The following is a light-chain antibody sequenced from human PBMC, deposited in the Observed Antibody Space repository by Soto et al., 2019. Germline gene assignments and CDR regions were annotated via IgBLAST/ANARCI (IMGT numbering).Light chain of an antibody. CDR3: CSSAPESTYV. CDR2: EVS. J-gene: IGLJ1*01. CDR1: SSDVGGYNY. V-gene: IGLV2-14*01. Sequence: QSALTQPASLSGSPGQSITISCTGTSSDVGGYNYVSWYQQHPGKAPKLMIYEVSNRPSGVSNRFSGSKSGNTASLTISGLQAEDEADYFCCSSAPESTYVFGTGTKVTVL.